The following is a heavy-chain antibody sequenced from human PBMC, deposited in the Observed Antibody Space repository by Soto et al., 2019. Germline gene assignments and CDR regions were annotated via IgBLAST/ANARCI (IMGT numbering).Heavy chain of an antibody. CDR1: GYSFTSYV. J-gene: IGHJ6*02. CDR2: INAGNGNT. V-gene: IGHV1-3*01. CDR3: ARGVENIVVVLDVFGYYGMDV. Sequence: ASVKVSCKASGYSFTSYVIYWVRQAPGQRLEWMGWINAGNGNTKSSQKFQARVTITSDTSASTAYMELSSLRSEDTAVYFCARGVENIVVVLDVFGYYGMDVWGHGTTVTVSS. D-gene: IGHD2-2*01.